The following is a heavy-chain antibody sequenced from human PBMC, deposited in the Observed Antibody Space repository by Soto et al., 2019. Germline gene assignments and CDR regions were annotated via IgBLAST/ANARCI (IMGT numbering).Heavy chain of an antibody. Sequence: QSGGSLRLSCAASGFIFSSYAMNWVRQAPGEGLEWVSGISGSGGSTYYTDSVKGRFTISRDNSKNTLYLQVNSLRAEDTAVYYCAKAWNYDFWSGYSVRFDYWGQGMLVTVSS. V-gene: IGHV3-23*01. CDR1: GFIFSSYA. CDR2: ISGSGGST. D-gene: IGHD3-3*01. J-gene: IGHJ4*02. CDR3: AKAWNYDFWSGYSVRFDY.